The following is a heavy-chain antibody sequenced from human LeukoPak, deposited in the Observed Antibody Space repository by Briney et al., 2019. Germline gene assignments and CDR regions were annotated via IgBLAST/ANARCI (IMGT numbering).Heavy chain of an antibody. V-gene: IGHV3-21*01. CDR3: ARESLQGVTDY. CDR2: ISSSSSYI. J-gene: IGHJ4*02. CDR1: GFTFSSYW. D-gene: IGHD2-21*02. Sequence: GGSLRLSCAASGFTFSSYWMNWVRQAPGKGLEWVSSISSSSSYIYYADSVKGRFTISRDNAKNSLYLQMNSLRAEDTAVYYCARESLQGVTDYWGQGTLVTVSS.